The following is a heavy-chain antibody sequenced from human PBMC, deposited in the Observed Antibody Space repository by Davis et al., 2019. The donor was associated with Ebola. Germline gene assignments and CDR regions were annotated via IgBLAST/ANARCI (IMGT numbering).Heavy chain of an antibody. V-gene: IGHV1-8*02. CDR2: IDPNSGDT. J-gene: IGHJ6*02. D-gene: IGHD3-10*01. CDR1: GYIFTAFY. Sequence: ASVKVSCKGSGYIFTAFYLHWVRQAPGQGLEWMGWIDPNSGDTAYAQKFQGRLTVTRNTSISTTYMELSSLRSEDTAVYYCARQPYGSGDIFYYYAMDVWGQGTTVTVSS. CDR3: ARQPYGSGDIFYYYAMDV.